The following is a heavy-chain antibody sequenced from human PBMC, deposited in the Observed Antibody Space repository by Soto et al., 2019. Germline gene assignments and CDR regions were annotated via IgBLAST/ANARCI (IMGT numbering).Heavy chain of an antibody. V-gene: IGHV3-48*01. CDR2: ISSSSSTI. J-gene: IGHJ3*02. CDR3: ARAHSTGWQQVPRAAFDI. D-gene: IGHD6-19*01. CDR1: GFTFSSYS. Sequence: GGSLRLSCAASGFTFSSYSMNWVRQAPGKGLEWVSYISSSSSTIYYADSVKGRFTISRDNAKNSLYLQMNSLRAEDTAVYYCARAHSTGWQQVPRAAFDIWGQGTMVTVSS.